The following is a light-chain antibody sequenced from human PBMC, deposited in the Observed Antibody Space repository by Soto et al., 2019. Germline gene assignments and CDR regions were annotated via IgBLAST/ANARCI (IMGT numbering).Light chain of an antibody. Sequence: ASVSGSPGQSITISCTGTSIDVGGYNYVSWYQQQSGKAPKLMIHEVSNRPSGVSNRFSGSKSGNTASLTISGLQAEDEADYYCSSYTSSRAYVFGIGTKVTVL. CDR1: SIDVGGYNY. J-gene: IGLJ1*01. CDR3: SSYTSSRAYV. V-gene: IGLV2-14*01. CDR2: EVS.